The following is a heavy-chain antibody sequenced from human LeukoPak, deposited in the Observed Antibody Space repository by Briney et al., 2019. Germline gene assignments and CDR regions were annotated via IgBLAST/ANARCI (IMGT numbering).Heavy chain of an antibody. D-gene: IGHD3-22*01. CDR1: GGTFSSYA. V-gene: IGHV1-69*13. J-gene: IGHJ3*02. Sequence: SVTVSCKASGGTFSSYAISWVRQAPGQGLEWMGGIIPIFGTANYAQKFQGRVTITADESTSTAYMELSSLRSEDTAVYYCARDKAPYYYDSSGYCRAFDIWGQGTMVTVSS. CDR3: ARDKAPYYYDSSGYCRAFDI. CDR2: IIPIFGTA.